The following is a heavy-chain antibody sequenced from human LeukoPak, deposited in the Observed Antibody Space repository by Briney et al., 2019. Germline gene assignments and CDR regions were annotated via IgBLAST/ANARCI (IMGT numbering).Heavy chain of an antibody. CDR1: GGTFSSYA. J-gene: IGHJ5*02. D-gene: IGHD6-13*01. CDR3: ARAKRIAAAGIGWFDP. Sequence: GSSVEVSCKASGGTFSSYAISWVRQAPGQGLEWMGGIIPIFGTANYAQKFQGRVTITTDESTSTAYMELSSLRSEDTAVYYCARAKRIAAAGIGWFDPWGQGTLVTVSS. CDR2: IIPIFGTA. V-gene: IGHV1-69*05.